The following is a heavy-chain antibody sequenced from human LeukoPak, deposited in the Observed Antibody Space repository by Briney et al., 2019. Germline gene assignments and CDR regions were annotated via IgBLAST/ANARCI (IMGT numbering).Heavy chain of an antibody. J-gene: IGHJ4*02. V-gene: IGHV1-18*01. CDR3: ARTVHDCRNSVCYEY. CDR2: INAYNGHT. Sequence: GASVKVSCKASGYTFTNYGISWVRQAPGQGLEWMGWINAYNGHTNYAQSLQGRVTTTTDTSTSTAYVELRSLRSDDTAVYYCARTVHDCRNSVCYEYWGQGTLVTVSS. D-gene: IGHD2-8*01. CDR1: GYTFTNYG.